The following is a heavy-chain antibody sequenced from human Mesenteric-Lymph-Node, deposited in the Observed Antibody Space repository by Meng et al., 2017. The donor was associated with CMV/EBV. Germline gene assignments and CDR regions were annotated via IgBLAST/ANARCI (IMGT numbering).Heavy chain of an antibody. Sequence: ASVKVSCKASGYTFTGYYMHWVRQAPGQGLEWMGWINPNSGGTNYAQKFQGRVTMTRDTSKNQFSLKLSSVTAADTAVYYCAREARTIFGVGRQHYYFDYWGQGTLVTVSS. D-gene: IGHD3-3*01. CDR1: GYTFTGYY. V-gene: IGHV1-2*02. J-gene: IGHJ4*02. CDR2: INPNSGGT. CDR3: AREARTIFGVGRQHYYFDY.